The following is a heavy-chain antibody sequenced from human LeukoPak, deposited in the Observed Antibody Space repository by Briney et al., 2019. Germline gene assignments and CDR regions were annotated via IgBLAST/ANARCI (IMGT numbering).Heavy chain of an antibody. J-gene: IGHJ6*02. CDR2: ISGSGGST. D-gene: IGHD6-6*01. Sequence: GGSLRLSCAASGFTFSSYAMSWVRQAPGKGLEWVSAISGSGGSTYYADSVKGRFTISRDNSKNTLYLQMNSLRAEDTAVYYCAKRSSSPYYYGMDVWGQGTTVTVSS. CDR1: GFTFSSYA. V-gene: IGHV3-23*01. CDR3: AKRSSSPYYYGMDV.